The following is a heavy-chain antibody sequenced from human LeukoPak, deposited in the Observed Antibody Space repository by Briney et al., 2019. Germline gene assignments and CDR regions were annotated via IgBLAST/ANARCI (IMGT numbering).Heavy chain of an antibody. CDR3: AKDPRITMIVVVTYDAFDI. CDR2: ITSDGSTT. V-gene: IGHV3-74*01. CDR1: GFSFSIYW. D-gene: IGHD3-22*01. J-gene: IGHJ3*02. Sequence: GGSLRLSCFASGFSFSIYWMHWVRQAPGKGLVWVSRITSDGSTTNYADSVEGRFTISRDNAKNTLFLQMNSLRAEDTAVYYCAKDPRITMIVVVTYDAFDIWGQGTMVTVSS.